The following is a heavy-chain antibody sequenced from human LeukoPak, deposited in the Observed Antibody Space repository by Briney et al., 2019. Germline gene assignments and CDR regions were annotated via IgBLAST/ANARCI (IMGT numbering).Heavy chain of an antibody. V-gene: IGHV3-74*01. Sequence: PGRSLRLSCAASGFTFSRDWMHWVRQAPGKGLVWVSRINSDGSSTNYADSMKGRFTISRDNAKNTLYLQMNSLRAEDTAVYYRARALGSYFDYWGQGALVTVSS. D-gene: IGHD1-26*01. J-gene: IGHJ4*02. CDR2: INSDGSST. CDR1: GFTFSRDW. CDR3: ARALGSYFDY.